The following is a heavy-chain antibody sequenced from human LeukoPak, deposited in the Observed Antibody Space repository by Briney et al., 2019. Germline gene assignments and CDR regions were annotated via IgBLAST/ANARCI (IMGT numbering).Heavy chain of an antibody. CDR1: GFTFSSYA. CDR3: ARDMEDYDFWSGYWFDP. CDR2: ISSNGGST. Sequence: GGSLRLSCAASGFTFSSYAMHWVRQAPGKGLEYVSAISSNGGSTYYANSVKGRFTISRDNSKNTLYLQMGSLRAEDMAVYYCARDMEDYDFWSGYWFDPWGQGTLVTVSS. D-gene: IGHD3-3*01. V-gene: IGHV3-64*01. J-gene: IGHJ5*02.